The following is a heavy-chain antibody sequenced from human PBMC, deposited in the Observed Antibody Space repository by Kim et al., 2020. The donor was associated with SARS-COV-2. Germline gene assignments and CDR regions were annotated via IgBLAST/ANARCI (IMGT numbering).Heavy chain of an antibody. D-gene: IGHD2-15*01. Sequence: GLGHTRYSQKFQGRTTFSRDTAASTACMELTSLTSEDSAVYYCLGGYYFDYWGQGTLVTVSS. J-gene: IGHJ4*02. CDR2: GLGHT. CDR3: LGGYYFDY. V-gene: IGHV1-3*01.